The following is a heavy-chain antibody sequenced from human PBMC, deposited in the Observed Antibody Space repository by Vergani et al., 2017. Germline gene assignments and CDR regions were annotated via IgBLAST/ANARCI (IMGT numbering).Heavy chain of an antibody. V-gene: IGHV1-46*03. J-gene: IGHJ6*02. CDR1: GYTFTSYY. Sequence: QVQLVQSGAEVKKPGASVKVSCKASGYTFTSYYMHWVRQAPGQGLEWMGIINPSGGSTSYAQKFQGRVTMTRDTSTSTVYMELSSLRSEDTAVYYCARVGLVAAGKFYYYGMDVWGQGTTVTVSS. D-gene: IGHD6-13*01. CDR2: INPSGGST. CDR3: ARVGLVAAGKFYYYGMDV.